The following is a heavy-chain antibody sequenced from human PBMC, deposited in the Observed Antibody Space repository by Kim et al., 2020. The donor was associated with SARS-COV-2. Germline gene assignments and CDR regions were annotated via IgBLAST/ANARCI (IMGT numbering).Heavy chain of an antibody. CDR3: ARVGKLLAWGY. V-gene: IGHV3-7*01. CDR2: IKQDGSDK. D-gene: IGHD7-27*01. CDR1: GFTFSSYW. J-gene: IGHJ4*02. Sequence: GGSLRLSCAASGFTFSSYWMSWVRQAPGKGLEWVANIKQDGSDKYYVDSVKGRFTISRDNAKNSLYLQMNSLRAEDTAVYYCARVGKLLAWGYWGQGTLVTVSS.